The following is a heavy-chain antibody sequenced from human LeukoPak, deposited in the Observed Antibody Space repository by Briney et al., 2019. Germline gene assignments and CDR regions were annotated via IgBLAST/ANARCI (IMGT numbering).Heavy chain of an antibody. Sequence: GGSLRLSCAASGFTFNYYWMSWVRQAPGKGLEWVSAISGSGGSTYYADSVKGRFTISRDNSKNTLYLQMNSLRAEDTAVYYCAKGGRVVPAAVRPYYFDYWGQGTLVTVSS. CDR3: AKGGRVVPAAVRPYYFDY. V-gene: IGHV3-23*01. CDR1: GFTFNYYW. CDR2: ISGSGGST. J-gene: IGHJ4*02. D-gene: IGHD2-2*01.